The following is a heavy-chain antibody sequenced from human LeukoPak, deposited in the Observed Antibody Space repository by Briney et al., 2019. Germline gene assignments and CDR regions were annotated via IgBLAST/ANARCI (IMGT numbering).Heavy chain of an antibody. CDR3: ARDVDDLGYYLSDYYYGMDV. Sequence: PGGSLRLSCAASGFTFSSYAMHWVRQAPGKGLEWVAVISYDGSNKYYADSVKGRFTISRDNSKNTLYLQMNSLRAEDTAVYYCARDVDDLGYYLSDYYYGMDVWGQGTTVTVSS. D-gene: IGHD3-22*01. CDR2: ISYDGSNK. J-gene: IGHJ6*02. CDR1: GFTFSSYA. V-gene: IGHV3-30-3*01.